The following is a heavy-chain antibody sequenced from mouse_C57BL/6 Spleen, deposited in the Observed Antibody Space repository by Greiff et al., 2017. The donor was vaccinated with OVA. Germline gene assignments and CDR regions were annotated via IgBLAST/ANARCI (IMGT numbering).Heavy chain of an antibody. J-gene: IGHJ4*01. Sequence: VQLKESGPSLVRPSQTLSLTCTVTGFSINSDCYWIWIRQFPGNKLEYIGYTFYSGITYYNPSLESRTYITSDTSKHQFSLKLSSVTTKDTTTYYCARAGVYSNNDAMDYWGQGTSVTVSS. CDR2: TFYSGIT. V-gene: IGHV3-3*01. CDR3: ARAGVYSNNDAMDY. CDR1: GFSINSDCY. D-gene: IGHD2-5*01.